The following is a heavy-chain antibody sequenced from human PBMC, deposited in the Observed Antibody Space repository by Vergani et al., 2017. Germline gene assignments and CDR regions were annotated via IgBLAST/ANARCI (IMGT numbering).Heavy chain of an antibody. Sequence: QFQLVQSGAEVTKPGSSVKVSCKASGATFRSNTISWVRQVPGQGLEWMGRIIPVLGKTKYAQAFQGRLTITADTSTSTAYMELTSLRSQDTAVYYCARDPRGYGGDPEDYYYGMDVWGQGTTVTVSS. CDR2: IIPVLGKT. D-gene: IGHD2-21*02. CDR1: GATFRSNT. J-gene: IGHJ6*02. V-gene: IGHV1-69*08. CDR3: ARDPRGYGGDPEDYYYGMDV.